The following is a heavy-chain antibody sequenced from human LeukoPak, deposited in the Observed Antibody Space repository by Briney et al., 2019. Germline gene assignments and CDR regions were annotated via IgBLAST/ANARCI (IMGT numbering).Heavy chain of an antibody. CDR2: IYYSGST. CDR3: ARVSAQSVAAAAPPGLWIVSYYSYNRAV. Sequence: KPSETLSLTRTVSGGSISSYYWSWIRQPPGKGLEWIGYIYYSGSTNYNPSLKSRVTISVDTSKNQFSLKLSSVTSADAAVYYCARVSAQSVAAAAPPGLWIVSYYSYNRAVGAKG. D-gene: IGHD6-13*01. CDR1: GGSISSYY. J-gene: IGHJ6*03. V-gene: IGHV4-59*01.